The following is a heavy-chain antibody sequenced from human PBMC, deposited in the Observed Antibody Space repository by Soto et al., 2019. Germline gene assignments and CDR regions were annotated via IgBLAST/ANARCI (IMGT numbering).Heavy chain of an antibody. CDR1: GFTFSSYG. CDR3: ARGVIAAAANYGMDV. V-gene: IGHV3-33*01. D-gene: IGHD6-13*01. CDR2: IWYDGSNK. J-gene: IGHJ6*02. Sequence: GGSLRLSCAASGFTFSSYGMHWVRQAPGKGLEWVAVIWYDGSNKYYADSVKGRFTISRDNSKNTLYLQMNSLRAEDTAVYYCARGVIAAAANYGMDVWGQGTTVTVSS.